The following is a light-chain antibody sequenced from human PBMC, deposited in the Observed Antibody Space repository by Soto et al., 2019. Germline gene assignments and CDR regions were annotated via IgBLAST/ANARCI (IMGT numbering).Light chain of an antibody. CDR2: DVN. CDR1: SSNVGGYNY. V-gene: IGLV2-14*01. Sequence: QSALTQPASVSGSPGQSITISCTGTSSNVGGYNYVSWYQQHPGKAPKLMIYDVNNRPSGVSNRFSGSKSGNTASLTISGLKAEDEADYYCSSYTSSSTAVFGGGTKLTVL. CDR3: SSYTSSSTAV. J-gene: IGLJ2*01.